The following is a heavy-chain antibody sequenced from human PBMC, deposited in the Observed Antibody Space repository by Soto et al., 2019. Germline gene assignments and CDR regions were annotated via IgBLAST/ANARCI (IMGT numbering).Heavy chain of an antibody. CDR1: GGSISSGDYY. V-gene: IGHV4-30-4*01. CDR3: ARDWGYSSSFGFGNWFDP. J-gene: IGHJ5*02. D-gene: IGHD6-6*01. Sequence: QVQLQESGPGLVKPSQTLSLTCTVSGGSISSGDYYWSWIRQPPGKGLKWIGYIYYSGSTYYNPSLKSRVTISVDTSKNQFSLKLSSVTAADTAVYYCARDWGYSSSFGFGNWFDPWGQGTLVTVSS. CDR2: IYYSGST.